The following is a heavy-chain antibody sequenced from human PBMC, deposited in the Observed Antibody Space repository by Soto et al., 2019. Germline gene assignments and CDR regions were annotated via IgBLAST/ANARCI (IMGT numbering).Heavy chain of an antibody. V-gene: IGHV3-33*01. D-gene: IGHD6-13*01. CDR1: GFTFSSYG. CDR3: ARGSRGSADGRSSDYFGY. J-gene: IGHJ4*02. Sequence: GGSLRLSCAASGFTFSSYGMHWVRQAPGKGLEWVAVIWYDGSNKYYADSVKGRFTISRDNSKNTLYLQMNSLRAEDTAVYYCARGSRGSADGRSSDYFGYWGQGTLVTVSS. CDR2: IWYDGSNK.